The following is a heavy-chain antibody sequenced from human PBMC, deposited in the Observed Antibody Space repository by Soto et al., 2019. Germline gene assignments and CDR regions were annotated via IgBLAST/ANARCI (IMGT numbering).Heavy chain of an antibody. CDR2: IYNSETT. J-gene: IGHJ5*02. CDR1: GGSIIGDY. V-gene: IGHV4-59*01. Sequence: SETLSLTCTVSGGSIIGDYWSWIRQPPGKGLEWIGYIYNSETTNYNPSLKSRVTISIDTSKNQFSLKLTSLSATDPVLYYCTRGGASSKWLDPWGQGTLVTVS. CDR3: TRGGASSKWLDP.